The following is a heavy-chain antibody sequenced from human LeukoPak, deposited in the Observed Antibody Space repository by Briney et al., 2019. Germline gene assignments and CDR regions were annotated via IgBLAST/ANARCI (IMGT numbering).Heavy chain of an antibody. D-gene: IGHD2-2*03. J-gene: IGHJ6*03. Sequence: SETLSLTCTVSGGSISSYYWSWLRQPAGKGLEWIGRIYTSGSTNYNPSLKSRVTMSVDTSKNQFSLKLSSVTAADTAVYYCARDGYCSSTSCYDYYYYMDVWGKGTTVTVSS. V-gene: IGHV4-4*07. CDR2: IYTSGST. CDR1: GGSISSYY. CDR3: ARDGYCSSTSCYDYYYYMDV.